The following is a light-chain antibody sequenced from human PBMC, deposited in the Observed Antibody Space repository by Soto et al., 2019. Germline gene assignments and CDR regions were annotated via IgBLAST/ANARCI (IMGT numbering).Light chain of an antibody. J-gene: IGLJ1*01. Sequence: QSALTQPASVSGSPGQSITISCTGTNSDVGGYNYVSWYQHHPGKAPKLMIYDVSNRPSGVSNRFSGSKSGNTASLTISGLQAEDEANYYCSSYTGSGTLYVFGAGTKLTAL. CDR3: SSYTGSGTLYV. V-gene: IGLV2-14*03. CDR1: NSDVGGYNY. CDR2: DVS.